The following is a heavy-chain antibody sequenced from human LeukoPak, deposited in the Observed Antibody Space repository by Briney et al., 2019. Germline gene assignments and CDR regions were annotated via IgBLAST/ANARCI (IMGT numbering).Heavy chain of an antibody. CDR1: GGSFSGYY. CDR3: ARGPRGYGDYVEYFQH. Sequence: SETLSLTCAVYGGSFSGYYWSWIRQPPGKGLEWIGEINHSGSTNYNPSLKSRVTISVDTSKNQLSLKLSSVTAADTAVYYCARGPRGYGDYVEYFQHWGQGTLVTVSS. J-gene: IGHJ1*01. CDR2: INHSGST. V-gene: IGHV4-34*01. D-gene: IGHD4-17*01.